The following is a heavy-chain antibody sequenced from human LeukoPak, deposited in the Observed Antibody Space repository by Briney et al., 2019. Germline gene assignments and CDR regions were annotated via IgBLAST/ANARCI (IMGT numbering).Heavy chain of an antibody. D-gene: IGHD6-19*01. Sequence: GGSLRLSCAASGFTFSSYWMNWVRQAPGKGLEWVANINQDGSEKYYVDSVKGRFAISRDNAKNSVYLQMNSLRAEDTAVYHCARYYSSGWSVVYWENDFDYWGQGTLVTVSS. CDR3: ARYYSSGWSVVYWENDFDY. CDR2: INQDGSEK. V-gene: IGHV3-7*01. J-gene: IGHJ4*02. CDR1: GFTFSSYW.